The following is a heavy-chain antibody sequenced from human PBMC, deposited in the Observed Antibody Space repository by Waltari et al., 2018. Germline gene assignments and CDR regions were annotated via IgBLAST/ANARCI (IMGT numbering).Heavy chain of an antibody. V-gene: IGHV3-48*01. CDR3: ARESRGAITGTTFDY. CDR2: ISSSSSTI. J-gene: IGHJ4*02. D-gene: IGHD1-20*01. Sequence: EVQLVESGGGLVQPGGSLRLSCAASGFTFSSYSMNWVRKAPGKGLEWVSYISSSSSTIYDADSVKGRFTISRDNAKNSLYLQMNSLRAEDTAVYYCARESRGAITGTTFDYWGQGTLVTVSS. CDR1: GFTFSSYS.